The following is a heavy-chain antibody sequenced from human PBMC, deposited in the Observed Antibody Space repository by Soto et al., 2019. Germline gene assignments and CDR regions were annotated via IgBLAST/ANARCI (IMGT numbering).Heavy chain of an antibody. J-gene: IGHJ4*02. Sequence: GGSLRLSCAASGFTFSSYSMNWVRQAPGKGLEWVSSISSSSSYIYYADSVKGRFTISRDNAKNSLYLQMNSLRAEDTAVYYCARAGGSSSTQYDYWGQGTLVTVSS. CDR2: ISSSSSYI. CDR1: GFTFSSYS. CDR3: ARAGGSSSTQYDY. D-gene: IGHD2-15*01. V-gene: IGHV3-21*01.